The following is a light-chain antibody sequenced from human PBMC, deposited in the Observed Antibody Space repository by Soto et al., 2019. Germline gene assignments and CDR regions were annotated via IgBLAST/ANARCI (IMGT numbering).Light chain of an antibody. Sequence: EIVVTQSPATLSVSPGERVTLSCRASQSVSSSLAWYQQRPRQAPRLLIYDTSTRAAGIAARFSGSGSGTEFTLTISSLQAEDSAVYCCQQYVHWPPGAFGQGTTVEIK. CDR2: DTS. J-gene: IGKJ1*01. CDR1: QSVSSS. V-gene: IGKV3-15*01. CDR3: QQYVHWPPGA.